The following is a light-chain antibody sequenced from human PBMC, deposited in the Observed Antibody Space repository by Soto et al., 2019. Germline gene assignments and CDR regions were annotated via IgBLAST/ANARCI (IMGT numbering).Light chain of an antibody. J-gene: IGLJ1*01. V-gene: IGLV2-14*01. Sequence: QSALTQPDSVTGSPGRSSTISCTGTSSDVGGYNYVSWYQQHPGEAPKLMIYDVSNRPSGVSNRFSGSKSGNTASLTISGLQAEDESDYYCSSYTSSSTYVFGTGTKVTVL. CDR1: SSDVGGYNY. CDR2: DVS. CDR3: SSYTSSSTYV.